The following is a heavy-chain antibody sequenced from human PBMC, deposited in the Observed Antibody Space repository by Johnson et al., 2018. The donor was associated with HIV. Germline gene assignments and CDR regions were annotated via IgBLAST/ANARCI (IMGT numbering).Heavy chain of an antibody. CDR3: SRAHLIFPKNPFDI. J-gene: IGHJ3*02. Sequence: QEQLVESGGGVVQPGGSLRLSCAASGFTFSSYGMHWVRQAPGKGLEWVAFIRYDGSNKYYADSVKGRFTISRDNVENSVFLLLNSLRVEDTAVYFCSRAHLIFPKNPFDIGGQGTMVTVSS. V-gene: IGHV3-30*02. CDR2: IRYDGSNK. CDR1: GFTFSSYG. D-gene: IGHD3-3*02.